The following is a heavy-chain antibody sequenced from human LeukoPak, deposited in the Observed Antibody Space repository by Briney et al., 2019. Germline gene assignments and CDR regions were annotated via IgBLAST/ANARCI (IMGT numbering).Heavy chain of an antibody. V-gene: IGHV4-59*01. Sequence: SETLSLTCTVSGDSITTNYWSWIRQPPGKGLEWIGYLHYRGIMKHSSSLKGRVTISLDTSKNQFSLRLSSVTAADTAIYFCARETSTSQTNLFDYWGQGTLVTVSS. CDR1: GDSITTNY. CDR2: LHYRGIM. CDR3: ARETSTSQTNLFDY. D-gene: IGHD6-6*01. J-gene: IGHJ4*02.